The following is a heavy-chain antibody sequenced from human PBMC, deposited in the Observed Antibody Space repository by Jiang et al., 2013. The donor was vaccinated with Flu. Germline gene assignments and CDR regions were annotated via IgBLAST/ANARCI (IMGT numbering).Heavy chain of an antibody. Sequence: GLVKPSETLSLTCTVSGGSISSSSYYWGWIRQPPGKGLEWIGSISYTGSTYYNPSLRSRVTISVDTSKNQFSLRLSSVTAADTAVYYCARRVARWQPFDYWGQGTLVTVSS. V-gene: IGHV4-39*01. CDR3: ARRVARWQPFDY. CDR2: ISYTGST. CDR1: GGSISSSSYY. J-gene: IGHJ4*02. D-gene: IGHD5-24*01.